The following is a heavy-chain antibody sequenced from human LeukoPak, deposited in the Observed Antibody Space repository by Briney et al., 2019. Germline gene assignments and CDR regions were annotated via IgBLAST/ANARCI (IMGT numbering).Heavy chain of an antibody. V-gene: IGHV3-48*03. CDR1: GFTSSGYA. J-gene: IGHJ4*02. CDR3: ARSGGNLDC. D-gene: IGHD4-23*01. CDR2: ISSSGNIT. Sequence: LTGGSLRLSCAASGFTSSGYAMNWVRQAPGKGLEWVSYISSSGNITYYADSVKGRFTISRDNAKDSLYLQMNSLRAEDTAVYYCARSGGNLDCWGQGSLVTVSS.